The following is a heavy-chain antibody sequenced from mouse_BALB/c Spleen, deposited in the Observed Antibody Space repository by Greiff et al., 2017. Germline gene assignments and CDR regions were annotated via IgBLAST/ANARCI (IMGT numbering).Heavy chain of an antibody. D-gene: IGHD2-2*01. Sequence: EVQLQQSGAELVRPGALVKLSCKASGFNIKDYYMHWVKRRPDQGLEWIGWIDPENGNTIYDPKFQGKASITADPSSNTAYLQLSSLTSEDTAVYYCARGGYETYYFDYWGQGTTLTVSS. CDR2: IDPENGNT. V-gene: IGHV14-1*02. CDR1: GFNIKDYY. CDR3: ARGGYETYYFDY. J-gene: IGHJ2*01.